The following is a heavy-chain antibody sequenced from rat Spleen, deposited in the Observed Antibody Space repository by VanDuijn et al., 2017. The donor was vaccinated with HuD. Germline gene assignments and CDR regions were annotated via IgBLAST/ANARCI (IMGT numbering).Heavy chain of an antibody. CDR2: ITNTGGST. CDR3: ARRRLGLDY. Sequence: EVQLVESDGGLVQPGRSLKLSCAASGFTFSDYYMAWVRQAPTKGLEWVASITNTGGSTYYPDSVKGRFTISRDNAKSTLYLQMNSLRSEDTATYYCARRRLGLDYWGQGVMVTVSS. D-gene: IGHD4-6*01. CDR1: GFTFSDYY. V-gene: IGHV5-22*01. J-gene: IGHJ2*01.